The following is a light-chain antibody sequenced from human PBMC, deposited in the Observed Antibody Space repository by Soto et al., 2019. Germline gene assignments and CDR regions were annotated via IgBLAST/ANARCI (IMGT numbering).Light chain of an antibody. Sequence: EVVLTQSPGTLSLSPGERATLSCRSSQSISGTLAWYQQKPGQAPRLLIYGASTRAAGFPARFSGSGSGTEFTLTLSSLQSEDFAVYYCQHDDNWPWTFGQVTKV. CDR1: QSISGT. CDR2: GAS. J-gene: IGKJ1*01. V-gene: IGKV3-15*01. CDR3: QHDDNWPWT.